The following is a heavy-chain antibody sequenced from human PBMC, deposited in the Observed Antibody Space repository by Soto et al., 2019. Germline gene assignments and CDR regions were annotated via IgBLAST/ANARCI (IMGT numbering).Heavy chain of an antibody. V-gene: IGHV1-18*01. J-gene: IGHJ4*02. CDR3: AREWGGATWFDY. CDR2: ISDYNGNT. CDR1: VYTLTSYG. D-gene: IGHD1-26*01. Sequence: ASVKFSFRDSVYTLTSYGISWVRQAPGQGLEWMGWISDYNGNTNYSQKLQGRVTMTTDTSTSTAYMELRSLRSDDTAVYYCAREWGGATWFDYWGQGTLVTVYS.